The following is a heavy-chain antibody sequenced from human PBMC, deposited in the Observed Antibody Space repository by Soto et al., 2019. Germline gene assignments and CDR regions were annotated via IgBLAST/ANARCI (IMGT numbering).Heavy chain of an antibody. CDR2: INPSGGST. CDR1: GYRLASYY. Sequence: GTSVKVTWKACGYRLASYYRRWVRQAPGQGLEWMGIINPSGGSTSYAQKFQGRVTMTRDTSTSTVYMELSSLRSEDTAVYYCARVWNGMDVWGQGTTVPVSS. V-gene: IGHV1-46*01. CDR3: ARVWNGMDV. J-gene: IGHJ6*02. D-gene: IGHD2-21*01.